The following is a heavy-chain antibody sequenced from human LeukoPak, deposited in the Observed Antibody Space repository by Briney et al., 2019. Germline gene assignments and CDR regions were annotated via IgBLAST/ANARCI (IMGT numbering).Heavy chain of an antibody. Sequence: GALRLSCAASGFTLSAYWMYWVRQAPGKGPVWDAFINNDGSDTNYADPVKGGFTIYRDNAENTLYLQMNSLRVEDTAIYYWARGGFMHALDIWSQGIKVTVYS. CDR1: GFTLSAYW. D-gene: IGHD3-16*01. CDR2: INNDGSDT. V-gene: IGHV3-74*01. CDR3: ARGGFMHALDI. J-gene: IGHJ3*02.